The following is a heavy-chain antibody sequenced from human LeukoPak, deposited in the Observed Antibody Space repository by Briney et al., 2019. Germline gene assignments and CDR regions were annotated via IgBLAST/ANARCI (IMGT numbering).Heavy chain of an antibody. CDR2: IYYRGST. CDR1: GGSISSDY. Sequence: SETLSLTCTVSGGSISSDYWSWIRQPPGKGLEWIGYIYYRGSTNYNPSLKSRVTISVDTSKNQFSLKLSSVTAADTAVYYCARDSSSWLDYWGQGTLVTVSS. CDR3: ARDSSSWLDY. J-gene: IGHJ4*02. D-gene: IGHD6-13*01. V-gene: IGHV4-59*01.